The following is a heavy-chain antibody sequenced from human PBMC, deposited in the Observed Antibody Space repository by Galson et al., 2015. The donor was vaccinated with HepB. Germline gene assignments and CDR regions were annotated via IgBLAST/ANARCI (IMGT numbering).Heavy chain of an antibody. J-gene: IGHJ4*02. CDR1: GFTFDDYA. CDR3: AKDISPRPPYYFGS. V-gene: IGHV3-9*01. CDR2: VSWNSGTI. Sequence: SLRLSCAASGFTFDDYAMHWVRQAPGKGLEWVSGVSWNSGTIEYADSVKGRFTISRDNAKNSLYLQMNSLRPEDTALYYCAKDISPRPPYYFGSWGQGTLVTVSS.